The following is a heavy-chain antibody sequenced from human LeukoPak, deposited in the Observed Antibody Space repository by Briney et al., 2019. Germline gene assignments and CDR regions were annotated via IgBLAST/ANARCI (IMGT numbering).Heavy chain of an antibody. V-gene: IGHV3-9*01. D-gene: IGHD6-13*01. J-gene: IGHJ4*02. Sequence: GGSLRLSCAASGFTFDDYAMHWVRQAPGKGLEWVSGISWNSGSIGYADSVKGRFTISRDNAKNSLYLQMNSLRAEDTAVYYCARGRPSSSWYGTHDYWGQGTLVTVSS. CDR2: ISWNSGSI. CDR1: GFTFDDYA. CDR3: ARGRPSSSWYGTHDY.